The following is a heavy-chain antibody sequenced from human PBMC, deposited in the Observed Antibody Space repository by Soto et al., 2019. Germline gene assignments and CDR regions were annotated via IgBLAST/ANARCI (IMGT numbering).Heavy chain of an antibody. CDR2: IYYSGST. J-gene: IGHJ5*02. CDR3: ARHRATTPPYNWFDP. D-gene: IGHD4-4*01. V-gene: IGHV4-59*08. Sequence: PSETLSLTCTVSGGSISSYYWSWIRQPPGKGLEWIGYIYYSGSTNYNPSLKSRVTISVDTSKNQFSLKLSSVTAADTAVYYCARHRATTPPYNWFDPWGQGTLVTVSS. CDR1: GGSISSYY.